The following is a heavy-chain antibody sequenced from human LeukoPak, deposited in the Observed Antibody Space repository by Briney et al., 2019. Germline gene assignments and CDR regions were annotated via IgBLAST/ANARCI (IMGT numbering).Heavy chain of an antibody. Sequence: GGSLRLSCAASGFTFSSYAMSWVRQAPGKGLEWVSAISGGGDSTYYADSVKGRFTVSRDKSKNTLYLQMNSLGAEDTAVYYCATLKQWLHDLGFDYWGQGTLVTVSS. V-gene: IGHV3-23*01. CDR1: GFTFSSYA. D-gene: IGHD6-19*01. J-gene: IGHJ4*02. CDR3: ATLKQWLHDLGFDY. CDR2: ISGGGDST.